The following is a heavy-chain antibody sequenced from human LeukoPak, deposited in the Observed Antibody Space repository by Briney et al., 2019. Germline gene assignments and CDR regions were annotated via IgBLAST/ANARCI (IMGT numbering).Heavy chain of an antibody. CDR3: ARVGAGPEYYYDSSGSQPSLDY. D-gene: IGHD3-22*01. CDR1: GYTFTSYY. Sequence: GASVKVSCKASGYTFTSYYMHWVRQAPGQGLEWMGMINPSGGSTSSAQNFQGRVTMTRDTSTSTVYMALSSLRSEDTAVYYCARVGAGPEYYYDSSGSQPSLDYWGQGTLVTVSS. V-gene: IGHV1-46*01. J-gene: IGHJ4*02. CDR2: INPSGGST.